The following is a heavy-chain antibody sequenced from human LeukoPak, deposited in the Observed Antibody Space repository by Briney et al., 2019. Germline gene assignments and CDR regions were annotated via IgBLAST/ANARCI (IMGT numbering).Heavy chain of an antibody. CDR2: ISGSGGST. Sequence: GGSLRLSCAASGFTFNTYTMSWVRQAPGKGLEWVSAISGSGGSTYYADSVKGRFTISRDNSKNTLYLQMNSLRAEDTAVYYCAKEGNSSSWSCFDPWGQGTLVTVSS. CDR1: GFTFNTYT. V-gene: IGHV3-23*01. D-gene: IGHD6-13*01. CDR3: AKEGNSSSWSCFDP. J-gene: IGHJ5*02.